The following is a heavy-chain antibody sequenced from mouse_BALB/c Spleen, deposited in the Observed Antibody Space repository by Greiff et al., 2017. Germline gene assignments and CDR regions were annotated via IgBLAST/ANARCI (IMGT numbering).Heavy chain of an antibody. CDR2: ISYSGST. CDR3: ARNLLSYMDY. D-gene: IGHD2-10*01. J-gene: IGHJ4*01. Sequence: EVQLQQSGPGLVKPSQSLSLTCTVTGYSITSDYAWNWIRQFPGNKLEWMGYISYSGSTSYNPSLKSRISITRDTSKNQFFLQLNSVTTEDTATYYCARNLLSYMDYWGQGTSVTVSS. V-gene: IGHV3-2*02. CDR1: GYSITSDYA.